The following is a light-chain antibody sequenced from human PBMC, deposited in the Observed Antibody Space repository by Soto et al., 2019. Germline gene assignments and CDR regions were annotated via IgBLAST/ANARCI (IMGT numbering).Light chain of an antibody. Sequence: EFVLTQSPGTLSLSPGERATLSCRASQSVSSSYLAWYQQKPGQAPRLLIFAATSRATGIPDRFSGSGSGTDFTLTISRLEPEDFAVYYCQQFGTSKWTFGQGTKVDIK. CDR2: AAT. CDR3: QQFGTSKWT. V-gene: IGKV3-20*01. J-gene: IGKJ1*01. CDR1: QSVSSSY.